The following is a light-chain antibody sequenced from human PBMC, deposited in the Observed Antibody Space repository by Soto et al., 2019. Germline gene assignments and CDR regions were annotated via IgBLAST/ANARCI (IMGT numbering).Light chain of an antibody. CDR1: QSASSSY. J-gene: IGKJ4*01. Sequence: EIVLTQSPGTLSLSPGERATLSCRASQSASSSYLAWYQQKPGQAPRLLIYGASSRATGIPDRFSGSGSGTDFTLTISRLEPEDFAVSYCQQYGGSPLTFGGGTKVEIK. CDR2: GAS. CDR3: QQYGGSPLT. V-gene: IGKV3-20*01.